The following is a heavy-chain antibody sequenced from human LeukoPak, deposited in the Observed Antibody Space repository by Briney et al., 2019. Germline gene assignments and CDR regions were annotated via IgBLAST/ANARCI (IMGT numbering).Heavy chain of an antibody. CDR3: AREDFSLSGSDYYSWFDP. V-gene: IGHV4-59*01. Sequence: AETLSLTCTVSGDSISSYYWSWMRQPPGKGLEWIGYIYSRGSTKYNPSLKSRVTISVDTSKNQISLKLASVTAADTAVYFCAREDFSLSGSDYYSWFDPWGQGTLVTVSS. CDR2: IYSRGST. D-gene: IGHD3-10*01. J-gene: IGHJ5*02. CDR1: GDSISSYY.